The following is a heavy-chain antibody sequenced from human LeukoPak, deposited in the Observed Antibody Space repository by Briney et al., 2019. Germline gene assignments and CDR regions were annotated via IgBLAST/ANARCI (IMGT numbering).Heavy chain of an antibody. CDR2: INPSGGST. J-gene: IGHJ4*02. CDR1: GYTFTSYY. CDR3: ARGDSTLIVVVITGLEY. V-gene: IGHV1-46*01. D-gene: IGHD3-22*01. Sequence: GASVKVSCKASGYTFTSYYMHWVRQAPGQGLEWMGIINPSGGSTSYAQKFQGRVTMTRDMSTSTVYMELSSLRSEDTAVYYCARGDSTLIVVVITGLEYWGQGTLVTVSS.